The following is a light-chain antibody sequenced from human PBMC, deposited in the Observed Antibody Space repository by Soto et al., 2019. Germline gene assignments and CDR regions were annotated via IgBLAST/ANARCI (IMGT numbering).Light chain of an antibody. J-gene: IGKJ1*01. V-gene: IGKV1-39*01. CDR1: QTISFS. CDR3: QQSYSTPPT. CDR2: TSS. Sequence: DIQMTQSPSTLSASVGDRVTITCRASQTISFSLAWYQQKPGKAPKLLIYTSSNLQSGVPSRFSGSGSGTDFILTIRSLQPEDFASYYCQQSYSTPPTFGQGTMVEVK.